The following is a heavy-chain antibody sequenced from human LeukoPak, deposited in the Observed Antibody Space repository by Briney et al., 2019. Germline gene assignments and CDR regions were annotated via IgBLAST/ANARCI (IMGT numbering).Heavy chain of an antibody. J-gene: IGHJ4*02. V-gene: IGHV4-61*02. CDR2: IYTSGST. CDR1: GGSISSGSYY. D-gene: IGHD6-13*01. CDR3: ARLPVGGIAAAGREVDY. Sequence: SQTLSLTCTVSGGSISSGSYYWSWIRQPAGKGLEWIGRIYTSGSTYYNPSLKSRVTISVDTSKNQFSLKLCSVTAADTAVYYCARLPVGGIAAAGREVDYWGQGTLVTVSS.